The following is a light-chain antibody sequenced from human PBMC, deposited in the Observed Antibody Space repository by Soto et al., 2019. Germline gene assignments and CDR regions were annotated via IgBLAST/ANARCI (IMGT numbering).Light chain of an antibody. Sequence: QSVLTQPPSVSGAPGQRVTISCTGSSSNIGAGYNVHWCQQLPGTAPKLLIYGNSNRPSWVPDRFSGSKSGTSASLAITGIQAEDEADYYCQSYDSSLSGSVVFGGGTKLTVL. J-gene: IGLJ2*01. V-gene: IGLV1-40*01. CDR2: GNS. CDR3: QSYDSSLSGSVV. CDR1: SSNIGAGYN.